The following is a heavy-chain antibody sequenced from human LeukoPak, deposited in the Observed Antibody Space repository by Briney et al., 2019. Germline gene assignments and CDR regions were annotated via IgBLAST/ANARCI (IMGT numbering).Heavy chain of an antibody. Sequence: GGSLRLSCAASGFTFGSYWMSWVRQAPGKGLEGVANIKQDGSEKYYVDSVKGRFTISRDNAKNSLYLQMNSLRAEDTAVYYCAREEGKHIVVVTAISFDYWGQGTLVTVSS. CDR2: IKQDGSEK. J-gene: IGHJ4*02. CDR1: GFTFGSYW. D-gene: IGHD2-21*02. CDR3: AREEGKHIVVVTAISFDY. V-gene: IGHV3-7*01.